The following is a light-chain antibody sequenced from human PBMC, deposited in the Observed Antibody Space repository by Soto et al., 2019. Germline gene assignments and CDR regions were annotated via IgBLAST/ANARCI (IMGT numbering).Light chain of an antibody. V-gene: IGKV3-20*01. CDR3: QQYATWT. J-gene: IGKJ1*01. CDR1: QSVSSSY. CDR2: GAS. Sequence: ELVLTQSPGTLSLSPGERATLSCRASQSVSSSYLAWYQQKPGQAPRLLIYGASSRATGIPDRFSGSGSGTDFTLTISSLEPEDFAVYYCQQYATWTFGHGTKVEIK.